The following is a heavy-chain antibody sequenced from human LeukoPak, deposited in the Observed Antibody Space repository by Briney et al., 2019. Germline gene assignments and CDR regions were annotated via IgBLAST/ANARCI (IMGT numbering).Heavy chain of an antibody. J-gene: IGHJ4*02. CDR1: GGSLSGYY. D-gene: IGHD1-1*01. V-gene: IGHV4-34*01. CDR2: INHSGAT. CDR3: ARHKPTAPFDY. Sequence: KASETLSLTCAVYGGSLSGYYWSWIRQPPGKGLEWIGEINHSGATNYNPSLKSRVTIAVDTSKNQFSLKLTSVTAADTAVYYCARHKPTAPFDYWGQGTQVTVSS.